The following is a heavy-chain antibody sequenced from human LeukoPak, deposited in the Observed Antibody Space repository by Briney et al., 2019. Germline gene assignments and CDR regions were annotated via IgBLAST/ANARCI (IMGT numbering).Heavy chain of an antibody. CDR2: VFHSGST. Sequence: SGTLSLTCAVSGDSISTNHWWSWVRQPPGKGLEWIGEVFHSGSTNYNPSPKSRVTVSVDKSKNLFSLKLSSVTAADTAVYYCARGFEYPLFWGQGTLVTVSS. CDR1: GDSISTNHW. D-gene: IGHD2-2*02. V-gene: IGHV4-4*02. CDR3: ARGFEYPLF. J-gene: IGHJ4*02.